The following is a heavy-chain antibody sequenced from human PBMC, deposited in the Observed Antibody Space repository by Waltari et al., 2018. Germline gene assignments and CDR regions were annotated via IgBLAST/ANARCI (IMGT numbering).Heavy chain of an antibody. CDR3: AGQGDYYAFDI. CDR2: IYTSGRT. CDR1: GASISSGTYY. V-gene: IGHV4-61*02. J-gene: IGHJ3*02. D-gene: IGHD4-17*01. Sequence: QVQLQESGPGLVKPSQTLSLTCTVSGASISSGTYYWTWIRQPAGKGLEWIGRIYTSGRTNYNPSLKSRLIISVDTSKNQFSLKLTSVTAADTAVYYCAGQGDYYAFDIWGQGTMLTVSS.